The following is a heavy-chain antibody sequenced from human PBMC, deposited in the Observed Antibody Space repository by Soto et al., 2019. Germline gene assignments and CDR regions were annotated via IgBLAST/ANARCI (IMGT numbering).Heavy chain of an antibody. Sequence: PGESLKISCKGSGYSFTSYWISWVRQMPGKGLEWMGRIDPSDSYTNYSPSFQGHVTISADKSISTAYLQWSSLRSEDTAVYYCARATTGPSRGSDYYYYGMDVWGQGTTVTVSS. D-gene: IGHD1-26*01. V-gene: IGHV5-10-1*01. J-gene: IGHJ6*02. CDR1: GYSFTSYW. CDR3: ARATTGPSRGSDYYYYGMDV. CDR2: IDPSDSYT.